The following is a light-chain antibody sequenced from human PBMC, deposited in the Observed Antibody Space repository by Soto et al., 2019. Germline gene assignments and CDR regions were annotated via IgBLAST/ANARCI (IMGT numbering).Light chain of an antibody. CDR3: QQRSNWPLT. J-gene: IGKJ4*01. V-gene: IGKV3-11*01. Sequence: EIVLTQSPANLSLSPGERATLSCRASQSVSSYLAWYQQKPGQAPRLLIYDASHSATGIPARFSGSGSGTDFTLTISSLEPEDFAVYYCQQRSNWPLTFGGGTKVEIK. CDR1: QSVSSY. CDR2: DAS.